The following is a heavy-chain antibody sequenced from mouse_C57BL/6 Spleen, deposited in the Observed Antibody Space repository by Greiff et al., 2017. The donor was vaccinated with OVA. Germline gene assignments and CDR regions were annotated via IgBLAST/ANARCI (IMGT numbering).Heavy chain of an antibody. D-gene: IGHD2-13*01. CDR2: IYPGDGDT. CDR1: GYAFSSYW. Sequence: QVQLQQSGAELVKPGASVKISCKASGYAFSSYWMNWVKQRPGKGLEWIGQIYPGDGDTNYNGKFKGKATLTADKSSSTAYMQLSSLTSEDSAVYFCARDDWHYAMDYWGQGTSVTVSS. J-gene: IGHJ4*01. V-gene: IGHV1-80*01. CDR3: ARDDWHYAMDY.